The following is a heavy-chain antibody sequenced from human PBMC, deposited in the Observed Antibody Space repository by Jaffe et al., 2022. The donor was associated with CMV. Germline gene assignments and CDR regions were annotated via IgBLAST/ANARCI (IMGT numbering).Heavy chain of an antibody. V-gene: IGHV1-46*02. CDR2: INSSGGGT. Sequence: QVQLVQSGAEVKKPGASVKVSCTTSGYTFNKYYIHWVRQAPGQGLEWMGIINSSGGGTTYAQRFQDRVTMTRDTSTSTVYMELSGLRGEDTAVYYCARDQAQYSSSWSKFGLYLFHYGMDVWGQGTTVTVSS. CDR1: GYTFNKYY. J-gene: IGHJ6*02. CDR3: ARDQAQYSSSWSKFGLYLFHYGMDV. D-gene: IGHD6-13*01.